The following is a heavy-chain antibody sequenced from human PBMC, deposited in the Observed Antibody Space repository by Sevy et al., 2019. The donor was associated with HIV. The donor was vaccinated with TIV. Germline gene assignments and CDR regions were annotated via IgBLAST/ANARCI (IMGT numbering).Heavy chain of an antibody. Sequence: GGSLRLSCAASGFTFSNAWMSWVRQAPGKGLEWVGRIKSKTDGGTTDYAAPVKGRFTISRDDSKNTLYLKMNSLKTGDTAVYYCTTDLGRGYCSGGSCYLTSGWDQGTLVTVSS. CDR2: IKSKTDGGTT. V-gene: IGHV3-15*01. CDR3: TTDLGRGYCSGGSCYLTSG. J-gene: IGHJ4*02. CDR1: GFTFSNAW. D-gene: IGHD2-15*01.